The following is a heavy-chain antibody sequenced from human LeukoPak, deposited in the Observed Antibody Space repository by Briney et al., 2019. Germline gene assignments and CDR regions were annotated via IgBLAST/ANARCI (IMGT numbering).Heavy chain of an antibody. V-gene: IGHV1-2*02. CDR2: INPNSGGT. Sequence: ASVKVSCKASGYTFTGYYMHWVRQAPGQGLEWMGWINPNSGGTNYAQKFQGRVTMTRGTSISTAYMELSRLRSDDTAVYYCARSASMVRGVIIPSSYYYYGMDVWGQGTTVTVSS. D-gene: IGHD3-10*01. CDR1: GYTFTGYY. CDR3: ARSASMVRGVIIPSSYYYYGMDV. J-gene: IGHJ6*02.